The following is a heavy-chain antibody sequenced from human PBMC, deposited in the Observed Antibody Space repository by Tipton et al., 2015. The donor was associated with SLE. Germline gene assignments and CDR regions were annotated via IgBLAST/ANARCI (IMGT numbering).Heavy chain of an antibody. Sequence: SLRLSCSTSGLTFTGSAFHWVRQAPGKGLEWVSGISASGGNTYYADSVKGRFTISRDNSKNTLYLQMNSLRAEDTAVYYCARGFFYDGFHVWGQGTLVTVSS. D-gene: IGHD3-3*01. J-gene: IGHJ1*01. CDR3: ARGFFYDGFHV. V-gene: IGHV3-23*01. CDR2: ISASGGNT. CDR1: GLTFTGSA.